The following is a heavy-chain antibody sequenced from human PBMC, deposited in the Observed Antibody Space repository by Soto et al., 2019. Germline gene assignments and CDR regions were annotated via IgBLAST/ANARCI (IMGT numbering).Heavy chain of an antibody. Sequence: EVQLVESGGGLVQPGGSLRLSCAVSGFVVTDNYVTWVRQAPGKGLEWASVIYTGGTTYYADSVKDRFTTSRDISKNTLYLQVNTLRVEDTAVYYCARGVARAFDYWGQGTLVTVSS. CDR1: GFVVTDNY. V-gene: IGHV3-66*01. CDR2: IYTGGTT. CDR3: ARGVARAFDY. D-gene: IGHD2-21*01. J-gene: IGHJ4*02.